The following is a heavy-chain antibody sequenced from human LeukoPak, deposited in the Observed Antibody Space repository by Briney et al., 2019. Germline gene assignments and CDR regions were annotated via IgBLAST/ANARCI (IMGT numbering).Heavy chain of an antibody. Sequence: SETPTLTCTVSGDSISSGNYYWSWIRQPAGKRLEWIGCMFPSGSTNYNPSLKSRVTISVDTSKNLFSLKLSSVTAADTAVYYCARGCRDGYSNYWYFDLWGRGTLVTVSS. J-gene: IGHJ2*01. V-gene: IGHV4-61*02. CDR3: ARGCRDGYSNYWYFDL. CDR2: MFPSGST. CDR1: GDSISSGNYY. D-gene: IGHD5-24*01.